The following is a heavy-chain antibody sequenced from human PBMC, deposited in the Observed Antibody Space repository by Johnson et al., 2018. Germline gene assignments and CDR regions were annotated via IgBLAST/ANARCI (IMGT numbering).Heavy chain of an antibody. CDR2: ISYDGRNK. D-gene: IGHD3-10*01. V-gene: IGHV3-30*18. CDR3: AKDPYYYGSGSYWSYYYYMDV. J-gene: IGHJ6*03. CDR1: GFTFSSYG. Sequence: QVQLVQSGGGVVQPGRSLRLSCEASGFTFSSYGMHWVRQDPGKGLEWVAVISYDGRNKYYADYVKGRFTISRDNSKNTLYLQMNSLRAEDTAVYYCAKDPYYYGSGSYWSYYYYMDVWGKGTTVTVSS.